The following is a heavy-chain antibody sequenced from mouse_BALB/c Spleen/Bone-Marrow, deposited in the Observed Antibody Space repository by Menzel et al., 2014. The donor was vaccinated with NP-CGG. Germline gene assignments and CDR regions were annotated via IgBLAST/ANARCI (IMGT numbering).Heavy chain of an antibody. CDR1: GFTFSSSG. V-gene: IGHV5-17*02. CDR3: VRSGSSSGYFDY. D-gene: IGHD1-1*01. CDR2: ISSGSSTI. J-gene: IGHJ2*01. Sequence: DAHLVESGCGLVQPGGSRKLSCAASGFTFSSSGMHPVRQAPEKGLEWVAYISSGSSTIYYGDTVMGRFTISRDNPKNTLFLQMTSLRSEGTATYYCVRSGSSSGYFDYWGQGTPLTVSS.